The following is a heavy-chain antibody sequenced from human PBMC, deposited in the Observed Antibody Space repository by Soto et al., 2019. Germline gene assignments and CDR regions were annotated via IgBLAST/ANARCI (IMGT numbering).Heavy chain of an antibody. V-gene: IGHV3-23*01. CDR2: ITASADTT. CDR1: GFTFSTYA. Sequence: EVQLLESGGRLVQPGGSLGLYCAASGFTFSTYAMSWVRQAPGKGLEWVSTITASADTTYYSDSVKGRFTTSRDNSQNMLFLQMNSLRAEDTATYYFHLAEGDYWGQGTMVAVSS. J-gene: IGHJ4*02. CDR3: HLAEGDY.